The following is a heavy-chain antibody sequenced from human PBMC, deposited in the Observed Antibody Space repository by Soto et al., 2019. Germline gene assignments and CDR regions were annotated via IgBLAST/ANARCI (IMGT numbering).Heavy chain of an antibody. V-gene: IGHV4-59*01. D-gene: IGHD6-13*01. CDR3: ARTGWVSVQAGRFSYYYGMDV. CDR1: GGSISSYY. J-gene: IGHJ6*02. CDR2: IYYSGST. Sequence: QVQLQESGPGLVKPSETLSLTCTVSGGSISSYYWSWIRQPPGKGLEWIGYIYYSGSTNYNPSLKSRVTISVDTSKNQFSLKLSSVTAADTAVYYCARTGWVSVQAGRFSYYYGMDVWGQGTTVTVSS.